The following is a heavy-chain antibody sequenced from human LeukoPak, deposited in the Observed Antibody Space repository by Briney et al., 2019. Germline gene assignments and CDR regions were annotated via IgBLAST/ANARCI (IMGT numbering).Heavy chain of an antibody. CDR1: GFTFSGYA. V-gene: IGHV3-23*01. J-gene: IGHJ3*02. Sequence: GVSLRLSCAASGFTFSGYAMSWVRQAPGKGLEWVSAISGSGGSTYYADSVKGRFTISRDNSKNTLYLQMNSLRAEDTAVYYCAKSGGMVRGVIRAFDIWGQGTMVTVSS. D-gene: IGHD3-10*01. CDR3: AKSGGMVRGVIRAFDI. CDR2: ISGSGGST.